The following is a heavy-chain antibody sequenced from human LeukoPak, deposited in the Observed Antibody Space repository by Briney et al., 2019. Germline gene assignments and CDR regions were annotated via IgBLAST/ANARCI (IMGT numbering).Heavy chain of an antibody. CDR3: ARENYDFWSGYYNGGAFDI. Sequence: PSETLSLTCAVYGGSFSGYYWSWIRQPAGKGLEWIGRIYTSGSTNYNPSLKSRVTMSVDTSKNQFSLKLSSVTAADTAVYYCARENYDFWSGYYNGGAFDIWGQGQWSPSLQ. D-gene: IGHD3-3*01. CDR1: GGSFSGYY. V-gene: IGHV4-4*07. J-gene: IGHJ3*02. CDR2: IYTSGST.